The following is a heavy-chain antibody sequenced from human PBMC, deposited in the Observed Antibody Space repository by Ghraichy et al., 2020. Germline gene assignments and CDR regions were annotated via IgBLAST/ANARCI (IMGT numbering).Heavy chain of an antibody. Sequence: GGSLRLSCAASGFTVSSNYMSWVRQAPGKGLEWVSVIYSGGSTYYADSVKGRFTISRDNSKNTLYLQMNSLRAEDTAVYYCARDFDTNWYFDLWGRGTLVTVSS. CDR3: ARDFDTNWYFDL. CDR2: IYSGGST. D-gene: IGHD3-9*01. J-gene: IGHJ2*01. CDR1: GFTVSSNY. V-gene: IGHV3-53*01.